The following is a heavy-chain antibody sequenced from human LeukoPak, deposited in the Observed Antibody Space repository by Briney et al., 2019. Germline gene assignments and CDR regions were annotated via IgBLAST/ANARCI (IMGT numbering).Heavy chain of an antibody. CDR3: ARDNRRLRQFDY. J-gene: IGHJ4*02. CDR1: GGSISSYY. V-gene: IGHV4-59*01. D-gene: IGHD4-17*01. Sequence: SETLSLTCTVSGGSISSYYWSWIRQPPGKGLESIGYIYYSGSTNYNPSLKSRVTISVDTSKNQFSLKLSSVTAADTAVYYCARDNRRLRQFDYWGQGTLVTVSS. CDR2: IYYSGST.